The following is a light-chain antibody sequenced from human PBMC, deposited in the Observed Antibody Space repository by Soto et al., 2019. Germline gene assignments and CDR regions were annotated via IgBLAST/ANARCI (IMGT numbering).Light chain of an antibody. V-gene: IGKV3D-15*01. CDR1: QSVSNY. J-gene: IGKJ1*01. CDR2: DAS. CDR3: QQYNNWPPT. Sequence: DIVLTQSPATVSLSPGEKSTLSVMASQSVSNYLAWYQQKPGQAPRLLIYDASTRATGIPARFSGSGSGTEFTLAISSLQSEDFAVYYCQQYNNWPPTFGQGTKVDTK.